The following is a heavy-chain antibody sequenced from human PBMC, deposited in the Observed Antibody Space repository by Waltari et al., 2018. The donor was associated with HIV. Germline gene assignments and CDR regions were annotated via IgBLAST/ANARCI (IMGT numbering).Heavy chain of an antibody. D-gene: IGHD3-16*01. V-gene: IGHV1-2*02. Sequence: QVQLVQSGAEVKKPGASVKVSCTASGYTFTDYYMHWVRQAPGQGLEWMGWINPNSGGTNYAQKVQGRVTMTRDTSISTAYMELSRLRSDDTAVYYCAREGFAFDYWGQGTLVTVSS. CDR1: GYTFTDYY. J-gene: IGHJ4*02. CDR3: AREGFAFDY. CDR2: INPNSGGT.